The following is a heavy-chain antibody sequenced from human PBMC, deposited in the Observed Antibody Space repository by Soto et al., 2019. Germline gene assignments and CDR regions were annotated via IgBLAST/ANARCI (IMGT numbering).Heavy chain of an antibody. Sequence: QVQLVQSGADVKKPGASVKLSCKASGYTFINHNINWVRQAPGQGPEWLGRISPSTGKTDYPQKFQGRVSMTTDTSTSTAYRELRSLTSDDTAVYYCARDQTKGLNDAYDFWGQGTMVTVSS. J-gene: IGHJ3*01. V-gene: IGHV1-18*01. CDR3: ARDQTKGLNDAYDF. D-gene: IGHD3-16*01. CDR2: ISPSTGKT. CDR1: GYTFINHN.